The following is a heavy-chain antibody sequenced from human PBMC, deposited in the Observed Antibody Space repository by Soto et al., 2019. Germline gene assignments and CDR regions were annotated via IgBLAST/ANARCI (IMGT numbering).Heavy chain of an antibody. D-gene: IGHD3-22*01. CDR3: VRPDYYDHIGPFAY. Sequence: GESLKISCKGSGYSFTNYWIGWVRQMPGKGLEWMGIIYPGDSNTRYSPSFQGQVTISADKSSSTAYLQWRSLKASDIGMYYCVRPDYYDHIGPFAYWGQGTLVTVSS. CDR1: GYSFTNYW. CDR2: IYPGDSNT. V-gene: IGHV5-51*01. J-gene: IGHJ4*02.